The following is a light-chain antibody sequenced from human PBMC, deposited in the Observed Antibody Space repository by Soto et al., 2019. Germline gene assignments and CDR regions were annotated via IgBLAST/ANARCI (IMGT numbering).Light chain of an antibody. CDR1: SSDVPGYNS. CDR3: SSYITSSTVV. CDR2: DVS. Sequence: QSVLTQPASVSGSRGQSITISCTGTSSDVPGYNSVSWYQQRPDKAPKLIIYDVSKRPSGVSNRFPGSKSGNTASLTISGLQAEDEADYYCSSYITSSTVVFGGGTKLTVL. V-gene: IGLV2-14*01. J-gene: IGLJ2*01.